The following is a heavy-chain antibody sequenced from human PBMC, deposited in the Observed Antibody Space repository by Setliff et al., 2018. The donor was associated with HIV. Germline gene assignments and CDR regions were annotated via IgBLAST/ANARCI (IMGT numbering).Heavy chain of an antibody. D-gene: IGHD1-26*01. CDR2: INHSGST. J-gene: IGHJ4*02. CDR3: AGGPGTTSIDY. V-gene: IGHV4-34*01. CDR1: GGSFSGYY. Sequence: PSETLSLTCAFYGGSFSGYYWSWIRQPPGKGLEWVGEINHSGSTNYNMSLWSRVTISLDASRNQFSLELISVTAADTAVYYCAGGPGTTSIDYWAQGTLVTVSS.